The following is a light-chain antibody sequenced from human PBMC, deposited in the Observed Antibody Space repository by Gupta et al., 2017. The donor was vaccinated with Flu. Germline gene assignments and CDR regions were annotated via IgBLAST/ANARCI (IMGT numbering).Light chain of an antibody. CDR1: QNVYSF. J-gene: IGKJ2*01. CDR2: DAS. CDR3: QQRNFWPIHT. V-gene: IGKV3-11*01. Sequence: DPLSLSPGERATLSCRASQNVYSFLAWYQQIPGQAPRLLMYDASNRATGIPARFSGSGSGTDFTLTISSREPEDSAVYYCQQRNFWPIHTFGQGTKLEIK.